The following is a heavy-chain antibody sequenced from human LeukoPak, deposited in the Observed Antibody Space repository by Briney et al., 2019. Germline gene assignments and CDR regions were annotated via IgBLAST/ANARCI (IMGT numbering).Heavy chain of an antibody. CDR3: AGFGYSGYDLRNNWFDP. J-gene: IGHJ5*02. V-gene: IGHV3-48*03. Sequence: GGSLRLSCAASGFTFSSYEMNWVRQAPGKGLEWVSYISSSGSTIYYADSVKGRFTISRDNAKNSLYLQMNSLRAEDTAVYYCAGFGYSGYDLRNNWFDPWGQGTLVTVSS. D-gene: IGHD5-12*01. CDR1: GFTFSSYE. CDR2: ISSSGSTI.